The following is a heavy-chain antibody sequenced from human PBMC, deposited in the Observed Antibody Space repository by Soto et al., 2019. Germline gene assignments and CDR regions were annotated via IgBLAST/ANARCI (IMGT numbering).Heavy chain of an antibody. CDR2: ITWNSGSI. D-gene: IGHD2-2*01. CDR1: GFSIDDYA. J-gene: IGHJ6*03. Sequence: EVQLVESGGGLVQPGRSLRLSCAASGFSIDDYAMQWVRQVPGKGLEWVAGITWNSGSIDYADSVKGRFTISRDNAKNSLYLQMNNLRVEDTAFYYCAKSTSRYYYYYMDVWGKGTTVTVSS. V-gene: IGHV3-9*01. CDR3: AKSTSRYYYYYMDV.